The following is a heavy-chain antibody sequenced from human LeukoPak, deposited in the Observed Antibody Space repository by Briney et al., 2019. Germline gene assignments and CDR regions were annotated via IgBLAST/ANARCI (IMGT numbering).Heavy chain of an antibody. J-gene: IGHJ4*02. CDR2: INHSGST. CDR3: ARSGYSSSWYLFY. V-gene: IGHV4-34*01. D-gene: IGHD6-13*01. CDR1: GGSFSGYY. Sequence: SETLSLTCAVYGGSFSGYYWSWIRQPPGKGLEWIGEINHSGSTNYNPSLKSRVTISVDTSKNQFPLKLSSVTAADTAVYYCARSGYSSSWYLFYWGQGTLVTVSS.